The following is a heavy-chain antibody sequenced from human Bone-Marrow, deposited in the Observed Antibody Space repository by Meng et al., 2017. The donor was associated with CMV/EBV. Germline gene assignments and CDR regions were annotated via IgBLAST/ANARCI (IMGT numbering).Heavy chain of an antibody. CDR3: ASGIVVVNYYYYGMDV. D-gene: IGHD3-22*01. V-gene: IGHV4-34*01. J-gene: IGHJ6*02. CDR1: GGSFSGYY. Sequence: SETLSLTCAVYGGSFSGYYWSWIRQPPGKGLEWIGEINHSGSTNYNPSLKSRVTISVDTSKNQFSLKLSSVTAADTAVYYCASGIVVVNYYYYGMDVWGQGTTVTVPS. CDR2: INHSGST.